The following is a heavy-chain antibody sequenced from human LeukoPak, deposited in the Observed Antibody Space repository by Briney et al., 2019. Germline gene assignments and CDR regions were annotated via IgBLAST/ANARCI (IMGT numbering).Heavy chain of an antibody. D-gene: IGHD3-22*01. V-gene: IGHV1-8*01. CDR1: GYTFTSYD. CDR3: ARMHYYDSSGDNWFDP. CDR2: MNPNSGHT. Sequence: ASVKVSCKASGYTFTSYDINWVRQATGQGLEWMGWMNPNSGHTGYAQKFQGRVTMTRNTSITTAYMELSSLRSEDTAVYHCARMHYYDSSGDNWFDPWGQGTLVTVSS. J-gene: IGHJ5*02.